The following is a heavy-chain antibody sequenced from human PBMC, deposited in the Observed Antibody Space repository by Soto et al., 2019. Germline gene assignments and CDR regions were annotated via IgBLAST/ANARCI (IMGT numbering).Heavy chain of an antibody. D-gene: IGHD3-16*01. Sequence: PSETLSLTCTVSVGSISSSSYYWGWIRQPPGKGLEWIGSIYYSGSTYYNPSLKSRVTISVDTSKNQFSLKLSSVTAADTAVYYCARVFRGAPTTCWFDPWGQGTLVTVSS. V-gene: IGHV4-39*01. CDR1: VGSISSSSYY. CDR2: IYYSGST. J-gene: IGHJ5*02. CDR3: ARVFRGAPTTCWFDP.